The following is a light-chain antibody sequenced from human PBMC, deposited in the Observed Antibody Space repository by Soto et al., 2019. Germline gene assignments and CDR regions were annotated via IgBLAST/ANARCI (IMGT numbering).Light chain of an antibody. CDR1: QFVRIN. V-gene: IGKV3-20*01. CDR3: QQYGSSAIT. CDR2: GAS. J-gene: IGKJ5*01. Sequence: IVMTHSPATLSVSPGDIVTLSFRAIQFVRINSAWYQQKPGQAPRLLIYGASSRATGIPDRFSGSGSGTDFTLTISRLEPEDFAVYFCQQYGSSAITFGQGTRLEIK.